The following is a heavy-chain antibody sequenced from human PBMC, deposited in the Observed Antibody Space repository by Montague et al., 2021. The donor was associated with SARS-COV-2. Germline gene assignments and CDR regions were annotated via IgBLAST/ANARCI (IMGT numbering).Heavy chain of an antibody. CDR2: MSPNSGNT. CDR1: GYTFTGYD. J-gene: IGHJ6*02. Sequence: SVKVSCKASGYTFTGYDINWVRQATGQGLEWMGWMSPNSGNTGYAQKFQGRVTMTRNTSISTAYMELSSLRSEDTAVYYCARGSELRYFDRIYYYYGMDVWGQGTTVTVSS. V-gene: IGHV1-8*01. CDR3: ARGSELRYFDRIYYYYGMDV. D-gene: IGHD3-9*01.